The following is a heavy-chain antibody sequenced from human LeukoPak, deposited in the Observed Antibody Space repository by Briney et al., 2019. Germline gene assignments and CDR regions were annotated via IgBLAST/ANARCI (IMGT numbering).Heavy chain of an antibody. Sequence: GGSLRLSCAASGFTFSSYSMNWVRQAPGKGLEWVSSISSSSSYIYYADSVKGRFTISRDNAKNSLYLQMNSLRAEDTAVYYCARDRLPHYDILTGYYNLTDFDYWGQGTLVTVSS. CDR2: ISSSSSYI. CDR1: GFTFSSYS. J-gene: IGHJ4*02. CDR3: ARDRLPHYDILTGYYNLTDFDY. V-gene: IGHV3-21*01. D-gene: IGHD3-9*01.